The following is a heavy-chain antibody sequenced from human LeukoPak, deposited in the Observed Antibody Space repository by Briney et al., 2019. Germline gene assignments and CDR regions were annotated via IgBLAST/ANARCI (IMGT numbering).Heavy chain of an antibody. V-gene: IGHV1-2*02. CDR1: GYTFTDYY. D-gene: IGHD3-22*01. CDR3: ARDSDYYDNEGAFDY. Sequence: ASVKVSCKASGYTFTDYYMHWVRQAPGQGLEWMGRINPNSGGTNSAQKFQGRVTMTRDTSISTVYMELSGMRSDDTAVYYCARDSDYYDNEGAFDYWGQGTLVTVSS. CDR2: INPNSGGT. J-gene: IGHJ4*02.